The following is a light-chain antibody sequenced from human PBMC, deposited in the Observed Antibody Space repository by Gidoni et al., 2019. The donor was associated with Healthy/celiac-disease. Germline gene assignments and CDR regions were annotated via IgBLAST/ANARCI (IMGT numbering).Light chain of an antibody. CDR2: KAS. V-gene: IGKV1-5*03. CDR3: QQYKRKELT. J-gene: IGKJ4*01. CDR1: QSISSW. Sequence: DIQRTQSPSTLSASVGDRDTITCWASQSISSWLAWYQQKPGKAPKLLIYKASSLESGVPSRFSGSGSGTEFTLTISSLQPDDFATYYCQQYKRKELTFGGGTKVEIK.